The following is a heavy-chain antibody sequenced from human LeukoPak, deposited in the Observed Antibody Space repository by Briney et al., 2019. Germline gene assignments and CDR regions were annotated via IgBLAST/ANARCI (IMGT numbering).Heavy chain of an antibody. D-gene: IGHD3-22*01. CDR2: FDPEDGET. CDR1: GYTLTELS. CDR3: ASRLKYYYDSSGYYLRY. J-gene: IGHJ4*02. Sequence: ASVKVSCTVSGYTLTELSMHWVRQAPGKGLEWMGGFDPEDGETIYAQKFQGRVTMTEDTSTDTAYMELSSLRSEDTAVYYCASRLKYYYDSSGYYLRYWGQGTLVTVSS. V-gene: IGHV1-24*01.